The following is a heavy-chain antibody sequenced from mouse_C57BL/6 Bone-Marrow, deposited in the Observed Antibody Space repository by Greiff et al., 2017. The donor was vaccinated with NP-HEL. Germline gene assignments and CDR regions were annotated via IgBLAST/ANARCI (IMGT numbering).Heavy chain of an antibody. D-gene: IGHD1-1*01. J-gene: IGHJ2*01. Sequence: QVQLQQSGPGILQPSQTLSLTCSFSGFSLSTFGMGVGWIRQPSGKGLEWMAHIWWDDDKYYNPALKSRLTISKDTSKNQVFLKIANVDTADTATYYCARDYYGSSYGYWGQGTTLTVSS. CDR1: GFSLSTFGMG. CDR3: ARDYYGSSYGY. CDR2: IWWDDDK. V-gene: IGHV8-8*01.